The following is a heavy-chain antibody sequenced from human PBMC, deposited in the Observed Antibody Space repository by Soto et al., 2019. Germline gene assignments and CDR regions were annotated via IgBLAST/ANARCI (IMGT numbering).Heavy chain of an antibody. J-gene: IGHJ6*02. V-gene: IGHV4-30-4*02. D-gene: IGHD2-21*02. CDR3: ARDLWGYCGTDCYPLDV. CDR1: GGSISSGDYY. Sequence: ASETLSLTCTVSGGSISSGDYYWSWIRQPPGKGLEWIGYIYYSGSTYYNPSLKSRVTISVDTSKNQFSLKLSSVTAADTAVYYCARDLWGYCGTDCYPLDVWSQGTTVTVSS. CDR2: IYYSGST.